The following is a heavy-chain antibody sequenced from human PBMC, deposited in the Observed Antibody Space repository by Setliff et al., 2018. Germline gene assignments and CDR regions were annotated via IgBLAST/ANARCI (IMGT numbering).Heavy chain of an antibody. CDR1: GFTFRSYW. CDR2: IKQDGSEK. V-gene: IGHV3-7*03. Sequence: LRLSCAASGFTFRSYWMSWVRQAPGKGLEWVANIKQDGSEKYYADSVKGRFTISRDNAKNSLYLQMNSLRGEDTAVYYCASSRDYNFWSGYYSPLDYWGQGTLVTVSS. D-gene: IGHD3-3*01. CDR3: ASSRDYNFWSGYYSPLDY. J-gene: IGHJ4*02.